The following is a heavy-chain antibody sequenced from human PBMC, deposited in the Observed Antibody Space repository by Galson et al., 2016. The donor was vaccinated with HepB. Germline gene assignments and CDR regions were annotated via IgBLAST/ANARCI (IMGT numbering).Heavy chain of an antibody. V-gene: IGHV4-38-2*01. D-gene: IGHD6-13*01. CDR1: GYSISSGYY. CDR2: IYHSGST. CDR3: ARGIAAAGTGLDY. Sequence: ETLSLTCAVSGYSISSGYYWGWIRQPPGKGLEWIGSIYHSGSTYYNPSLKSRVTISVATSKNQFSLKLSSVTAADTAVYYCARGIAAAGTGLDYWGQGTLVTVSS. J-gene: IGHJ4*02.